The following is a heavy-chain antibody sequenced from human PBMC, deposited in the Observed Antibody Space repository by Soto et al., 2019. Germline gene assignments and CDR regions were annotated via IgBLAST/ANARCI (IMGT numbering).Heavy chain of an antibody. Sequence: EGQLVESGGGLVQPGESLRLSCAGSGFTFNSYWMSWVRQAPGKGLEWVAKVQQDGSEKYYVDSVKGRFTISRDNAKNSVYLQMNSLRVEDTAVYYCARGGLHRSGYEYYYYCYGLDVWGQGTTVTVAS. J-gene: IGHJ6*02. CDR2: VQQDGSEK. V-gene: IGHV3-7*03. D-gene: IGHD5-12*01. CDR3: ARGGLHRSGYEYYYYCYGLDV. CDR1: GFTFNSYW.